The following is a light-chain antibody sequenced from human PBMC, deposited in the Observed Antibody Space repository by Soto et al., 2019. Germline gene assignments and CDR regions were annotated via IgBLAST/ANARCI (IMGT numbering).Light chain of an antibody. V-gene: IGLV2-8*01. J-gene: IGLJ2*01. CDR1: SSDVGGYNY. CDR2: EVT. CDR3: SSNTGGNNFVG. Sequence: QSALTQPPSASGSPGQSVTISCTGTSSDVGGYNYVSWYQQSPGKAPKLMIYEVTKRPSGVPDRFSGSKSGNTASLTVSGLQAEDEADYYCSSNTGGNNFVGFGGGTKL.